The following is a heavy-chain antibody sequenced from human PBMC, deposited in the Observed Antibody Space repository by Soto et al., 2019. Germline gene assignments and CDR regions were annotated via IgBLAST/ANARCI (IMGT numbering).Heavy chain of an antibody. Sequence: QLQLQESGPGLVKPSETLSLTCTVSGGSISSSSYYWGWIRQPPGKGLEWIGSIYYSGSTYYNPSRKSRVTISVETAKNQSVLTLSSVTAADTAVDYGAGHVPLGASYQLLGHYFDYWGQGTLVTVSS. CDR3: AGHVPLGASYQLLGHYFDY. V-gene: IGHV4-39*01. CDR2: IYYSGST. D-gene: IGHD2-2*01. CDR1: GGSISSSSYY. J-gene: IGHJ4*02.